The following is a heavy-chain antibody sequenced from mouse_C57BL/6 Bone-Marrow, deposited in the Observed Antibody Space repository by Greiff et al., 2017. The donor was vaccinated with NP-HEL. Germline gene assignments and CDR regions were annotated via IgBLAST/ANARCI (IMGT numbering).Heavy chain of an antibody. V-gene: IGHV1-81*01. CDR1: GYTFTSYG. D-gene: IGHD1-1*01. CDR3: ARGYYGSSYSFAY. J-gene: IGHJ3*01. CDR2: IYPRSGNT. Sequence: QVQLKESGAELARPGASVKLSCKASGYTFTSYGISWVKQRTGQGLEWIGEIYPRSGNTYYNEKFKGKATLTADKSSSTAYMELRSLTSEDSAVYFCARGYYGSSYSFAYWGQGTLVTVSA.